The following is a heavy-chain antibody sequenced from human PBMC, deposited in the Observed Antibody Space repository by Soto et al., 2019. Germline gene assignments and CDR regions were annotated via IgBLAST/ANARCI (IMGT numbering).Heavy chain of an antibody. CDR2: IWYDGSNI. D-gene: IGHD6-19*01. J-gene: IGHJ4*02. V-gene: IGHV3-33*01. CDR1: GFTFSSYG. CDR3: ARDPYSSGPNYFDY. Sequence: GGSLRLSCAASGFTFSSYGMHWVRQAPGKGLEWVAFIWYDGSNIYYADSVKGRFTISRDNSKNTLYLQMNSLRAEDTALYYCARDPYSSGPNYFDYWGQGTLVTVSS.